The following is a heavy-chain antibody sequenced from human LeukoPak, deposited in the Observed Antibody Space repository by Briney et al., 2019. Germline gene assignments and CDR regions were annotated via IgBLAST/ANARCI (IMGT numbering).Heavy chain of an antibody. CDR2: ISSSSSTI. V-gene: IGHV3-48*04. Sequence: GGSLRLSCPASGFTFSSYSMNWVRQAPGKGLEWVSYISSSSSTIYYADSVKGRFTISRDNAKNSLYLQMNSLRAEDTAVYYCARAPAAAGHNWFDPWGQGTLVTVSS. D-gene: IGHD6-13*01. CDR3: ARAPAAAGHNWFDP. CDR1: GFTFSSYS. J-gene: IGHJ5*02.